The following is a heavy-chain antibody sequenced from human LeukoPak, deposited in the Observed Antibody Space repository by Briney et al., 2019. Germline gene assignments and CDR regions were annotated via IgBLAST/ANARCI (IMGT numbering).Heavy chain of an antibody. J-gene: IGHJ4*02. Sequence: KPSETLSLTCAVSGYSISSGYYWGWIRQPPGKGLEWIGSIYHSGSTYYNPSLKSRVTISVDTSKNQFSLKLSSVTAADTAVYYCARDPYYYGSGSEFDYWGQGTLVTVS. CDR3: ARDPYYYGSGSEFDY. CDR1: GYSISSGYY. D-gene: IGHD3-10*01. CDR2: IYHSGST. V-gene: IGHV4-38-2*02.